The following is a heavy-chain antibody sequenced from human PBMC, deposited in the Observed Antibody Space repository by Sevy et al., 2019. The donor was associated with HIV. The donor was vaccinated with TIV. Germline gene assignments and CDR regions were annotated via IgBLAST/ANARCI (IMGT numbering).Heavy chain of an antibody. CDR2: ISSSSSYT. CDR1: GFTFSDYY. Sequence: GGSLRLSCAASGFTFSDYYMSWIRQAPGKGLEWVSYISSSSSYTNYADSVKGRFTTSRDNAKNSLYLQMNSLRAEDTAVYYCARMSAGIDYWGQGTLVTVSS. J-gene: IGHJ4*02. CDR3: ARMSAGIDY. D-gene: IGHD6-13*01. V-gene: IGHV3-11*06.